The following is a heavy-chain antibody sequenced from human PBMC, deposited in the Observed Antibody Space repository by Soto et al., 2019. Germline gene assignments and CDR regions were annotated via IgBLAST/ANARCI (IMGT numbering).Heavy chain of an antibody. J-gene: IGHJ5*02. Sequence: PSETLSLTCTVSGDSISSGNKYWGWIRQPPGKGLEWIGSIYSSGSTYYNPSLKSRVSISVDTSKNQFSLKLSSVTAADTAVYYCARLNWNYANWFDPWGQGTQVTVSS. CDR1: GDSISSGNKY. CDR3: ARLNWNYANWFDP. CDR2: IYSSGST. V-gene: IGHV4-39*01. D-gene: IGHD1-7*01.